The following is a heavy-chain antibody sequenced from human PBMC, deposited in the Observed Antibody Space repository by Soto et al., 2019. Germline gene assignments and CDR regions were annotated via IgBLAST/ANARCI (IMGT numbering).Heavy chain of an antibody. CDR1: GISISSTFW. V-gene: IGHV4-4*02. CDR3: GTLAPGIVVTAPEIPS. Sequence: SETLSLTCAVSGISISSTFWWTWARQPPGKGLEWIGEVYHTGTTKYNPSLKNRVTISVDKSNNQFSLELRAVTAADTAVYYCGTLAPGIVVTAPEIPSWGQGTLVTVCS. J-gene: IGHJ5*02. D-gene: IGHD2-15*01. CDR2: VYHTGTT.